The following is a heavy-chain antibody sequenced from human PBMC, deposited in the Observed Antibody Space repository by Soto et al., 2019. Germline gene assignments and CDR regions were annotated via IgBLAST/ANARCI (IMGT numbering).Heavy chain of an antibody. CDR1: GFYFSAYA. CDR3: AKEVTSCCYPGCDS. D-gene: IGHD2-21*01. J-gene: IGHJ4*02. CDR2: ISGDGKAT. V-gene: IGHV3-23*01. Sequence: EVQLLESGGDLVQPGGSLRLSCVASGFYFSAYALAWVRQAPGKGLECISGISGDGKATHYAESVRGRFTISRDNSKNTVYLRMDSLRAEDTALYYCAKEVTSCCYPGCDSWGQGTLVTVSS.